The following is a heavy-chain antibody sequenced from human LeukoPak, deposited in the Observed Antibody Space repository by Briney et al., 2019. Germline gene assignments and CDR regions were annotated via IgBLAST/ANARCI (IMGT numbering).Heavy chain of an antibody. Sequence: PGGSLRLSCAASGFTFSDYYMSWIRQAPGKGLEWVSYISSSGSTIYYADSVKGRFTISRDNAKNSLYLQMNSLRAEDAAVYYCARVHKGSTLNYDYYYMDVWGKGTTVIVSS. D-gene: IGHD2-15*01. CDR3: ARVHKGSTLNYDYYYMDV. CDR2: ISSSGSTI. CDR1: GFTFSDYY. V-gene: IGHV3-11*01. J-gene: IGHJ6*03.